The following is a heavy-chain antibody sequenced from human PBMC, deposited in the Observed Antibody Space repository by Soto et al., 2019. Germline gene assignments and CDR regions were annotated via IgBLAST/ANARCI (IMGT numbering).Heavy chain of an antibody. D-gene: IGHD3-10*01. V-gene: IGHV4-59*01. Sequence: QVQLQESGPGLVKPSETLSLTCTVSGDSISRYYWSWIRLSPGKGLEWIGYIYYSGETNYNPSVKSRVTISVDRTKNQFSLKLRSVTAADTAVYYGARAQGGAFPKGSGMDVWGQGTTVTVSS. CDR1: GDSISRYY. CDR3: ARAQGGAFPKGSGMDV. J-gene: IGHJ6*02. CDR2: IYYSGET.